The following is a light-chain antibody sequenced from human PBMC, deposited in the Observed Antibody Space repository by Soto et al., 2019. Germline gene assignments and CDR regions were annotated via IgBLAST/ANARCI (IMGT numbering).Light chain of an antibody. CDR2: DAS. CDR1: QGVSRD. Sequence: AVQLTQSPSSLSASVGDRVTITCRASQGVSRDLSWYQKKPGQPPKLLIYDASNLESGVPSSFSGNGSGTDFTLTITSLQPEDFATYYCQQFNSYPITFGQGTRLEIK. J-gene: IGKJ5*01. V-gene: IGKV1-13*02. CDR3: QQFNSYPIT.